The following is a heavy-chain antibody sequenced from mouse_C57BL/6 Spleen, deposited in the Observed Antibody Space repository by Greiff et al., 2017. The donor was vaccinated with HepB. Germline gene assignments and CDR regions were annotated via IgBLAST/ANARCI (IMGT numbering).Heavy chain of an antibody. J-gene: IGHJ1*03. CDR2: ISSGSSTI. CDR3: ARPITGYWYFDV. CDR1: GFTFSDYG. Sequence: EVHLVESGGGLVKPGGSLKLSCAASGFTFSDYGMHWVRQAPEKGLEWVAYISSGSSTIYYADTVKGRFTISRDNAKNTLFLQMTSLRSEDTAMYYCARPITGYWYFDVWGTGTTVTVSS. V-gene: IGHV5-17*01. D-gene: IGHD1-2*01.